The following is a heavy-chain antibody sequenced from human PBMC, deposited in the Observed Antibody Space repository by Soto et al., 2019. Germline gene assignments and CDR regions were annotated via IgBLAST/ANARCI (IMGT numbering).Heavy chain of an antibody. CDR3: ARHDYIWGSYRYPGAFDI. CDR2: IYYSGST. CDR1: GGSISSGGYY. J-gene: IGHJ3*02. Sequence: QVQLQESGPGLVKPSQTLSLTCTVSGGSISSGGYYWSWIRQHPGKGLEWIGYIYYSGSTYYNPSLNSRVTISVDTSKNQFSLKLSSVTAADTAVYYCARHDYIWGSYRYPGAFDIWGQGTMVTVSS. D-gene: IGHD3-16*02. V-gene: IGHV4-31*03.